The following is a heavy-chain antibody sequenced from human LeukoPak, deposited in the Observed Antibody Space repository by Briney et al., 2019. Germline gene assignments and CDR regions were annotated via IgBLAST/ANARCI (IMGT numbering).Heavy chain of an antibody. V-gene: IGHV4-4*07. D-gene: IGHD1-26*01. CDR3: ARDRGVVGLTSRARYYYMDV. J-gene: IGHJ6*03. Sequence: SETLSLTCTVSGASISGYYWSWIRQPAGMGLEWIGRIYTCGSTNYNPSLKSRVTMSVDTSKNQFSLKLSSVTAADTAVYYCARDRGVVGLTSRARYYYMDVWGKGTTVAVSS. CDR2: IYTCGST. CDR1: GASISGYY.